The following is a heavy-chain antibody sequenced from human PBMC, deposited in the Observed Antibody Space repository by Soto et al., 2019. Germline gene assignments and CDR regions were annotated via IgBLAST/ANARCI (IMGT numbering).Heavy chain of an antibody. J-gene: IGHJ4*02. Sequence: SGTLSLTCTVSGGSISSGDYYWSWIRQPPGKGLEWIGYIYYSGSTYYNPSLKSRVTISVDTSKNQFSLKLSSVTAADTAVYYCARTPGIAVAGTEDYWGQGTLVTVSS. CDR1: GGSISSGDYY. CDR2: IYYSGST. V-gene: IGHV4-30-4*01. CDR3: ARTPGIAVAGTEDY. D-gene: IGHD6-19*01.